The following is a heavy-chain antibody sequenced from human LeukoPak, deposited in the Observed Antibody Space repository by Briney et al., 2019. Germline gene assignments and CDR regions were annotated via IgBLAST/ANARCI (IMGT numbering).Heavy chain of an antibody. CDR2: INSDGSGT. V-gene: IGHV3-74*01. CDR3: AKSLAVAAPGGAFDI. J-gene: IGHJ3*02. CDR1: GFTFSSYW. D-gene: IGHD6-19*01. Sequence: PGGSLRLSCAASGFTFSSYWMHWVRQVPGQGLVWVSRINSDGSGTTYADSVKGRFTISRDNAKNSLYLQMNSLRAEDMALYYCAKSLAVAAPGGAFDIWGQGTMVTVSS.